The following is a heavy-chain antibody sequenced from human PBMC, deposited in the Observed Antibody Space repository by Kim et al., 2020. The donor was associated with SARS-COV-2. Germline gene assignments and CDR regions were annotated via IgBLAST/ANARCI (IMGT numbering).Heavy chain of an antibody. Sequence: GGSLRLSCAASGFTFSDYYMSWIRQVPGKGLEWVSYIGSVSSCTNYADSVKGRFTISRDNAKNTLYLQLNSLRAEDTAVYYCTTDFDFWSQSALVYF. D-gene: IGHD3-3*01. CDR1: GFTFSDYY. CDR2: IGSVSSCT. V-gene: IGHV3-11*06. J-gene: IGHJ2*01. CDR3: TTDFDFWSQSALVYF.